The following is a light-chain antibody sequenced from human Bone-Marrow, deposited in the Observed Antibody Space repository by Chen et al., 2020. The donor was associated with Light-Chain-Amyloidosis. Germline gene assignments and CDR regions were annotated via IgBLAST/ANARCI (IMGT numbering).Light chain of an antibody. CDR2: EDD. CDR3: QSYQGSSQGV. V-gene: IGLV6-57*01. CDR1: SGSIATNY. Sequence: NFMLTHPHSVSDSPGKTVIISCTRRSGSIATNYVQWYQQRPGSSPTTVIYEDDQRPSGVPDRFSGSIDRSSNSASLTISGLKTEDEADYYCQSYQGSSQGVFGGGTKLTVL. J-gene: IGLJ3*02.